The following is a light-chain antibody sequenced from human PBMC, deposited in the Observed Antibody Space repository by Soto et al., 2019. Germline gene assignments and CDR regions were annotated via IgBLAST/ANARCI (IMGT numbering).Light chain of an antibody. V-gene: IGKV1-33*01. J-gene: IGKJ2*01. CDR3: QQCDRYPYT. CDR2: DAS. CDR1: EDIREC. Sequence: DIQMTQSPSSLSASVGDRVTITCQASEDIRECLNWYQQKPGKPPNLLVYDASNVETGVPSRFSGSGYGTHFTFTISSLQPEDIATYYCQQCDRYPYTFGQGTKLE.